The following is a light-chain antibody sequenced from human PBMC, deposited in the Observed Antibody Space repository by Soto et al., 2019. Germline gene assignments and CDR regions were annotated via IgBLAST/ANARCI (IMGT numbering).Light chain of an antibody. J-gene: IGKJ1*01. CDR1: YSLIHSDGDTY. Sequence: EVVMTQSPLSLPVTLGQPASISCRSSYSLIHSDGDTYLNWFQQRPGQSPRRLIYEVSNRDSGVPDRFTGSGSGTDFTLKISRVEAEDVGIYYCMQGTRWPWTFGQGTEVEIK. V-gene: IGKV2-30*02. CDR2: EVS. CDR3: MQGTRWPWT.